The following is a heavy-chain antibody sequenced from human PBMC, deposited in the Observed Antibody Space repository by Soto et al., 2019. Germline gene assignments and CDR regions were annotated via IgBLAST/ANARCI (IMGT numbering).Heavy chain of an antibody. CDR3: ARLEGLATISYYFDF. V-gene: IGHV4-39*01. CDR2: IYYRGNT. Sequence: QLQESGPGLVKPSETLSLTCSVSGDSINSDKYYWGWIRQPPGKGLEWIGSIYYRGNTYSNPSLRTRVTISPDKSKSQFSLRLNSVTAADSAVYFCARLEGLATISYYFDFWGQGAQVTVSS. D-gene: IGHD3-9*01. CDR1: GDSINSDKYY. J-gene: IGHJ4*02.